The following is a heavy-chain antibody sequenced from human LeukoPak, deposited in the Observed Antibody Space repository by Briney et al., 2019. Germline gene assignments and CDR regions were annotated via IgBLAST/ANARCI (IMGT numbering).Heavy chain of an antibody. CDR2: ISSSSTTI. CDR1: GFTFSSYS. Sequence: PGGSLRLSCAASGFTFSSYSMNWVRQAPGKGLEWVSYISSSSTTIYYADSMKGRFTISRDNAKNSLYLQINSLRDEDTAVYYCARDAQHLVDLYYYYYYMDVWGKGTTVTVSS. D-gene: IGHD6-13*01. CDR3: ARDAQHLVDLYYYYYYMDV. J-gene: IGHJ6*03. V-gene: IGHV3-48*02.